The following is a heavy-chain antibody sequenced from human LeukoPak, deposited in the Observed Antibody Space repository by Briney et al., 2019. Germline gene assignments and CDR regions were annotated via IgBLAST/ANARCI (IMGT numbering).Heavy chain of an antibody. Sequence: ASVKVSCKASGYTFTGYYMHRVRQAPGQGLEWMGWINPNSGGTNYAQKFQGRVTMTRDTSISTAYMELSRLRSDDTAVYYCARDVIVATIGGPDYWGQGTLVTVSS. J-gene: IGHJ4*02. D-gene: IGHD5-12*01. CDR2: INPNSGGT. CDR1: GYTFTGYY. CDR3: ARDVIVATIGGPDY. V-gene: IGHV1-2*02.